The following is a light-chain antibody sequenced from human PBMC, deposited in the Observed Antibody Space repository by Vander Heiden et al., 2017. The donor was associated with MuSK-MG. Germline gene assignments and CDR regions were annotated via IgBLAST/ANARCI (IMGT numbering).Light chain of an antibody. V-gene: IGKV1-33*01. CDR3: QQEDNLQVT. Sequence: IEMTQSPSSLSASVGDRVTITCQASQDISNYLNWYQQKPGKAPKLLIYDASNLETGVPSRFSGSGSGTDFTFTISSLQPEDFATYYCQQEDNLQVTFGHGTKVDIK. CDR2: DAS. J-gene: IGKJ3*01. CDR1: QDISNY.